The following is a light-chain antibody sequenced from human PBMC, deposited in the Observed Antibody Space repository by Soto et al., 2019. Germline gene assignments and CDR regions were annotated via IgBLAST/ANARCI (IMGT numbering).Light chain of an antibody. J-gene: IGKJ1*01. CDR2: TAS. V-gene: IGKV1-39*01. Sequence: DIQMTQSPSSLSASIGDRVTITCRAGQSMSAFVNWYQQKPGKAPKILVYTASTLKTGVPSRFSGSGYGTDFTLTIRNLQPEDSAIYYCQQSFGIVWPFGQGTKVEIK. CDR1: QSMSAF. CDR3: QQSFGIVWP.